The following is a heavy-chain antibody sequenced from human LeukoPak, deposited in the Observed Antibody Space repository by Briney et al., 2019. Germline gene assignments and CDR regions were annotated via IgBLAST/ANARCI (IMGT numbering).Heavy chain of an antibody. CDR3: ARNQYSYAHAAH. Sequence: GGSLRLSCAASGFTVSSNYMSWVRQAPGKGLEWVSVIYSGGTTYYADSVKGRFTISRDNSKNTLHLQMNSLRAEDTAVYYCARNQYSYAHAAHWGQGTLVTVSS. J-gene: IGHJ4*02. V-gene: IGHV3-66*01. CDR1: GFTVSSNY. D-gene: IGHD5-18*01. CDR2: IYSGGTT.